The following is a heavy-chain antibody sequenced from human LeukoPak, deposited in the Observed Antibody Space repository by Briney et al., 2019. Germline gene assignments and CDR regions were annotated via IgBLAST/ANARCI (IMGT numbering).Heavy chain of an antibody. V-gene: IGHV3-7*02. D-gene: IGHD2/OR15-2a*01. CDR1: GFTFSRNW. Sequence: GWSLRLSCEASGFTFSRNWMSWVRQAPGKGLEWVASINPDGSQKFYVDSVKGRCTISRENTKSSLYLEMNSLGGEDTAMYYCAKLLGTVTTYDSWGQGTRVTVSS. CDR2: INPDGSQK. CDR3: AKLLGTVTTYDS. J-gene: IGHJ4*02.